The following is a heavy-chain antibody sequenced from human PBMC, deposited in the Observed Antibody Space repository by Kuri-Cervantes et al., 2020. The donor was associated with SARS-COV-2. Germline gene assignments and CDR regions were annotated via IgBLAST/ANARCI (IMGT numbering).Heavy chain of an antibody. Sequence: GESLKISCAASGFTFDDYAMHWVRQALGKGLEWVSLISWDGGSTYYADSVKGRFTISRDNSKNMLYLQMNSLRAEDTAVYYCASSYYDSSGYYNLHYYYGMDVWGQGTTVTVYS. D-gene: IGHD3-22*01. CDR2: ISWDGGST. V-gene: IGHV3-43D*04. CDR1: GFTFDDYA. J-gene: IGHJ6*02. CDR3: ASSYYDSSGYYNLHYYYGMDV.